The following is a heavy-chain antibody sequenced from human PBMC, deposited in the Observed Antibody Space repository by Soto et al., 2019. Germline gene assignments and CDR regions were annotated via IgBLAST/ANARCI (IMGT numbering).Heavy chain of an antibody. CDR2: IYYSGST. J-gene: IGHJ5*02. D-gene: IGHD6-13*01. V-gene: IGHV4-31*03. CDR1: GGSISSGGYY. CDR3: ARDSGYSSSWPSGFDP. Sequence: PSETLSLTCTVSGGSISSGGYYWSWIRQHPGKGLEWIGYIYYSGSTYYNPSLKSRVTISVDTSKNQFSLKLSSVTAADTAVYYCARDSGYSSSWPSGFDPWGQGTLVTVSS.